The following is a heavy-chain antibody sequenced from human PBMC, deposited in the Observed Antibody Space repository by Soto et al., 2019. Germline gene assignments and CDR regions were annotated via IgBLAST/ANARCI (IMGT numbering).Heavy chain of an antibody. D-gene: IGHD3-9*01. V-gene: IGHV3-21*01. CDR1: GFTFNNYG. CDR2: ISGTSPYI. CDR3: ARGVFDYWGQGTLVTVSSGMDV. Sequence: EVQLVESGGGLVKPGGSLRLSCVASGFTFNNYGMNWVRQAPGKGLEWASSISGTSPYIYYADSVKGRFTISRDNAKNSLYLQVDSLRAEDTAIYYCARGVFDYWGQGTLVTVSSGMDVWGQGTTVTVSS. J-gene: IGHJ6*02.